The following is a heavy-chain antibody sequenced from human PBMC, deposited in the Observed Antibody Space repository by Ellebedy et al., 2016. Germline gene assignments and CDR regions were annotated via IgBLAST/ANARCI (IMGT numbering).Heavy chain of an antibody. CDR3: AQDRGDGYPY. V-gene: IGHV3-23*01. CDR1: GFTFSSYA. CDR2: ISGGGGST. Sequence: GGSLRLSCAASGFTFSSYAISWVRQAPGRGLEWVSGISGGGGSTYSADSVKGRFTISRDNSKNTLYLQMNSLRAEDTAVYYCAQDRGDGYPYWGQGTLVTVSS. D-gene: IGHD5-24*01. J-gene: IGHJ4*02.